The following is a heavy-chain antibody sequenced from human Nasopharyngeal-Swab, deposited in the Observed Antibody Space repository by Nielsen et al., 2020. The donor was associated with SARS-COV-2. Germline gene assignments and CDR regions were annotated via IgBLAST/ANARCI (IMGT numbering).Heavy chain of an antibody. CDR3: ARVGRRGNWFDP. CDR1: GFTFSDYY. Sequence: GESLKISCAASGFTFSDYYMSWIRQAPGKGLEWVSYISSSGSTIYYADSVKGRFTISRDSAKNSLYLQMNSLRAEDTAVYYCARVGRRGNWFDPWGQGTLVTVSS. V-gene: IGHV3-11*04. CDR2: ISSSGSTI. J-gene: IGHJ5*02. D-gene: IGHD3/OR15-3a*01.